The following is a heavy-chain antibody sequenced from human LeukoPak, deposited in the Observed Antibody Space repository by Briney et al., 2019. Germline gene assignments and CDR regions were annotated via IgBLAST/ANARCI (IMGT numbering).Heavy chain of an antibody. V-gene: IGHV3-53*01. CDR3: ARDQGVPQRVLGYCSSTSCYFGYYGMDV. D-gene: IGHD2-2*01. CDR1: GFTVSSNY. Sequence: PGGSLRLSCAASGFTVSSNYMSWVRQAPGKGLEWVSVIYSGGSTYYADSVKGRFTISRDNSKNTLYLQMNSLRAEDTAVYYCARDQGVPQRVLGYCSSTSCYFGYYGMDVWGQGTTVTVSS. CDR2: IYSGGST. J-gene: IGHJ6*02.